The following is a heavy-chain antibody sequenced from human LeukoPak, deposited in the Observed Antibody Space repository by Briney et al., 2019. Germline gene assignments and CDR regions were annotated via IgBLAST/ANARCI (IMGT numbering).Heavy chain of an antibody. Sequence: ASVEVSCKASGYTFTGYYMHWVRQAPGQGLEWMGWINPNSGGTNYAQKFQGRVTMTRDTSISTAYMELSRLRSDDTAVYYCAREGPPYYYDNSGYQAPYYYYMDVWGKGTTVIVSS. J-gene: IGHJ6*03. D-gene: IGHD3-22*01. CDR1: GYTFTGYY. CDR2: INPNSGGT. V-gene: IGHV1-2*02. CDR3: AREGPPYYYDNSGYQAPYYYYMDV.